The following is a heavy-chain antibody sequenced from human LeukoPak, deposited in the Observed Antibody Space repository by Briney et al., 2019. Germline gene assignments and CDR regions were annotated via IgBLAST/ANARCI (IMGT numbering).Heavy chain of an antibody. Sequence: GGSLRLSCSASGFTFSSYAMHWVRQAPGKGLEYVSAIVSNAGSTYYADSVKGRFTISRDNSKYTLYLQMSSLRAKDTAVYYCVKPLGSSGYGYFFDYWGQGTLVTVSS. V-gene: IGHV3-64D*06. CDR2: IVSNAGST. CDR3: VKPLGSSGYGYFFDY. CDR1: GFTFSSYA. J-gene: IGHJ4*02. D-gene: IGHD5-12*01.